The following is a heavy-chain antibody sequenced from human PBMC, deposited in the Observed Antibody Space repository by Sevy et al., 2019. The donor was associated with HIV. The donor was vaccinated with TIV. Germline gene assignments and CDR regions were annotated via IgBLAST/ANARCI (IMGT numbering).Heavy chain of an antibody. CDR2: FDPEHGET. CDR1: GHTLNRLG. CDR3: AATKDYYENSGSPFDY. D-gene: IGHD3-22*01. V-gene: IGHV1-24*01. J-gene: IGHJ4*02. Sequence: ASVKVSCKVYGHTLNRLGIHWVRQAPGKGLEWMGSFDPEHGETFQAQKFQGRVTMTDDTSTDTAYMELSSLRAEDTAVYYCAATKDYYENSGSPFDYWGQRTLVTVSS.